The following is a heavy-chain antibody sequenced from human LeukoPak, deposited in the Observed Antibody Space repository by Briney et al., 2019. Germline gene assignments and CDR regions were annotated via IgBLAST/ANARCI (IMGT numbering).Heavy chain of an antibody. V-gene: IGHV3-23*01. CDR1: GFTFSSSA. Sequence: PGGSLRLSCAASGFTFSSSAMSWVRQAPGKGLEWVSAISNNGGYTYYADSVQGRFTISRDNSKSTLCLQMNSLRAEDTAVYYCAKDEYSDAYKTWYFQHWGQGTLVTVSS. CDR2: ISNNGGYT. J-gene: IGHJ1*01. D-gene: IGHD5-18*01. CDR3: AKDEYSDAYKTWYFQH.